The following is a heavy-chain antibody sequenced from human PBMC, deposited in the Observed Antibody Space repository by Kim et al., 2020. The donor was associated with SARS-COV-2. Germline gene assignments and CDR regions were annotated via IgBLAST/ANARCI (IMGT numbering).Heavy chain of an antibody. CDR1: GGSISSYY. D-gene: IGHD6-6*01. Sequence: SETLSLTCTVSGGSISSYYWSWIRQPAGKGLEWIGRIYTSGSTNYNPSLKSRVTMSVDTSKNQFSLKLSSVTAADTAVYYCAREGYSSSEYDPGYRGQGTLVTVSS. CDR2: IYTSGST. J-gene: IGHJ4*02. V-gene: IGHV4-4*07. CDR3: AREGYSSSEYDPGY.